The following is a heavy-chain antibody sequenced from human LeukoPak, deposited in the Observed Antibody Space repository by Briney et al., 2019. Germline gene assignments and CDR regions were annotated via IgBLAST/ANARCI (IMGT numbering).Heavy chain of an antibody. V-gene: IGHV4-38-2*01. CDR1: DYSISSGYY. CDR2: IYHSGST. J-gene: IGHJ4*02. D-gene: IGHD3-22*01. CDR3: ARVQGHSYDSNGYYRYFDY. Sequence: PSETLSLTCAVSDYSISSGYYWGWIRQSPGKGLEWIGSIYHSGSTYYNPSLKSRVTISVDTSKNEFSLKLSSVTAADTAVYFCARVQGHSYDSNGYYRYFDYGGQGTLVTVSS.